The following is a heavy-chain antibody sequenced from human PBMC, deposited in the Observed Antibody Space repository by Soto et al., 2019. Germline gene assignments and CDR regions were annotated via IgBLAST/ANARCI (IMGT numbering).Heavy chain of an antibody. CDR1: GFTFSSYG. V-gene: IGHV3-30*18. J-gene: IGHJ4*02. CDR2: ISYDGSNK. Sequence: GSLRLSCAASGFTFSSYGMHWVRQAPGKGLEWVAVISYDGSNKYYADSVKGRFTISRDNSKNTLYLQMNSLRAEDTAVYYCAKDRAIAAAGTLDYWGQGTLVTVSS. CDR3: AKDRAIAAAGTLDY. D-gene: IGHD6-13*01.